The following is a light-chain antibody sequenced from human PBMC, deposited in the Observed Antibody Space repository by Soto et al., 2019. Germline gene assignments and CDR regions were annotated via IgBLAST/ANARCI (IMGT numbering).Light chain of an antibody. CDR3: QQRSNWPLT. Sequence: EIVLTQSPATLSLSPGERATLSCRASQSVTRYLAWYQQKPGQAPSLLIYDASNRATGIPARFRGSGSGTDFTLTISSLEPEDFAVYYCQQRSNWPLTFGGGTKVEIK. J-gene: IGKJ4*01. CDR1: QSVTRY. V-gene: IGKV3-11*01. CDR2: DAS.